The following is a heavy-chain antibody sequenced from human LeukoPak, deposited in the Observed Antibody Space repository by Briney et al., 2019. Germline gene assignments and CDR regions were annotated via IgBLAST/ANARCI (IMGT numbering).Heavy chain of an antibody. CDR1: GYTFTSYG. J-gene: IGHJ3*02. D-gene: IGHD3-3*01. CDR2: ISAYNGNT. CDR3: AGLHDFWSGSDAFDI. V-gene: IGHV1-18*01. Sequence: GASVKVSCKASGYTFTSYGISWVRQAPGQGLEWMGWISAYNGNTNYAQKPQGRVTMTTDTSTSTAYMELRSLRSDDTAVYYCAGLHDFWSGSDAFDIWGQGTMVTVSS.